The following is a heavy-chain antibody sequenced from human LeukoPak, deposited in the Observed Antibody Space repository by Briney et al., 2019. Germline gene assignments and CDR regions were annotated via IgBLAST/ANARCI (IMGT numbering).Heavy chain of an antibody. CDR1: GFNFSNYW. Sequence: GGSLRLSCAASGFNFSNYWMHWVRQAPGKGLEWVSAISGSGGSTYYADSVKGRFTISRDNSKNTLYLQMNSLRAEDTAVYYCAKTGTPWYYFDYWGQGTLVTVSS. D-gene: IGHD6-13*01. CDR2: ISGSGGST. CDR3: AKTGTPWYYFDY. J-gene: IGHJ4*02. V-gene: IGHV3-23*01.